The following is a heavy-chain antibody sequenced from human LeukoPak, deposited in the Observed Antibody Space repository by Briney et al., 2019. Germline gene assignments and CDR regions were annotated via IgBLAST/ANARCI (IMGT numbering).Heavy chain of an antibody. CDR1: GGTFSSYA. D-gene: IGHD3-22*01. CDR2: IIPIFGTA. CDR3: ARDPGYYDSSGPGRYDY. Sequence: RASVKVSCKASGGTFSSYAISWVRQAPGQGLEWMGGIIPIFGTANYAQKFQGRVTITADESTSTAYMELSSLRSEDTAVYYCARDPGYYDSSGPGRYDYWGQGTLVTVSS. J-gene: IGHJ4*02. V-gene: IGHV1-69*13.